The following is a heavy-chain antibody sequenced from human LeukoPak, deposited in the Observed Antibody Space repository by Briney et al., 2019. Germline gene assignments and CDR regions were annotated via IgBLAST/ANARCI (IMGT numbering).Heavy chain of an antibody. V-gene: IGHV3-23*01. CDR1: GFTFSDYA. Sequence: GGSLRLSCAASGFTFSDYALGWVRQAPGRGLEWVATLSGSGAGTYYSDSVQGRFTISRDNSKRTLFLQMNSLRAEDTAFYYCAKAELGVDTFFDYWGQGTLVTVS. CDR2: LSGSGAGT. J-gene: IGHJ4*02. D-gene: IGHD3-3*01. CDR3: AKAELGVDTFFDY.